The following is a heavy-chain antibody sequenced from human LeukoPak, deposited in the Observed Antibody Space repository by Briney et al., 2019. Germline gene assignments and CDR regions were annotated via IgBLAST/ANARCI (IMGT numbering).Heavy chain of an antibody. CDR1: GFTFSSYG. D-gene: IGHD3-10*01. J-gene: IGHJ4*02. Sequence: GSLRLSCAASGFTFSSYGMHWVRQAPGKGLEWVAVIWYDGSNKYYADSVKGRFTISRDNSKNTLYLQMNSLRAEDTAVYYCAKDLLLWFGEFTFDYWGQGTLVTVSS. CDR3: AKDLLLWFGEFTFDY. V-gene: IGHV3-30*02. CDR2: IWYDGSNK.